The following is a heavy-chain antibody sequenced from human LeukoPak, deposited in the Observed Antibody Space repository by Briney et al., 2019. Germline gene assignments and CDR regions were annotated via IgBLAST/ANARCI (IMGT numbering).Heavy chain of an antibody. CDR3: ARGAPSYYYYGMDV. J-gene: IGHJ6*02. CDR1: GYTLTGYY. V-gene: IGHV1-2*04. Sequence: ASVTVSCKASGYTLTGYYMHWVRQAPGQGLEWMGWINPNSGGTNYAQKFQGWVTMTRDTSISTAYMELSRLRSDDTAVYYCARGAPSYYYYGMDVWGQGTTVTVSS. CDR2: INPNSGGT. D-gene: IGHD3-16*01.